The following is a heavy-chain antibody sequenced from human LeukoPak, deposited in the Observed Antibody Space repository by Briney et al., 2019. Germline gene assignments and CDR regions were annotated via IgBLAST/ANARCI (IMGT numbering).Heavy chain of an antibody. V-gene: IGHV3-23*01. CDR2: ISGSGGST. CDR1: GFTFSTYW. J-gene: IGHJ4*02. Sequence: QPGRSLRLSCSASGFTFSTYWMSWVRQAPGKGLEWVSAISGSGGSTYYADSVKGRFTISRDNSKNTLHLQMNSLRAEDTALYYCANALEYYYGSGSSYWGQGTLVTVSS. D-gene: IGHD3-10*01. CDR3: ANALEYYYGSGSSY.